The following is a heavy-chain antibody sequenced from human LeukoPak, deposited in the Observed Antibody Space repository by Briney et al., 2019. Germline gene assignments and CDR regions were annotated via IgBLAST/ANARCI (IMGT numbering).Heavy chain of an antibody. CDR3: ITLWYGA. CDR1: GFTLSHAW. Sequence: GGSLRLSCAASGFTLSHAWMSWVRQAPGKGLEWVGRIKSKTDGGTTDYAAPVKGKFTISRDNSKNTVYLQMRSLKTEDTGVYYCITLWYGAWGQGTLVTVSS. J-gene: IGHJ5*02. D-gene: IGHD3-10*01. V-gene: IGHV3-15*01. CDR2: IKSKTDGGTT.